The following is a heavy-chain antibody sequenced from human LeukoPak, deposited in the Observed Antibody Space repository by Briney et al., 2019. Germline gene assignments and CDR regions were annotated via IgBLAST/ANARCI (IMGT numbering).Heavy chain of an antibody. CDR1: GGSISSYY. CDR2: IYTSGST. D-gene: IGHD3-10*02. J-gene: IGHJ3*02. CDR3: ARCTGTTRGAFDI. Sequence: SETLSLTCTVSGGSISSYYWSWIRQPPGKGPEWIGYIYTSGSTNYNPSLKSRVTISVDTSKNQFSLKLSSVTAADTAVYYCARCTGTTRGAFDIWGQGTMVTVSS. V-gene: IGHV4-4*09.